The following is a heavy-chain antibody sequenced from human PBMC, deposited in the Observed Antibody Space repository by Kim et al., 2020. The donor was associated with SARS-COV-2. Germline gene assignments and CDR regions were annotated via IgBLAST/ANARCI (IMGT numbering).Heavy chain of an antibody. J-gene: IGHJ4*02. V-gene: IGHV4-39*01. CDR2: IYYSGST. CDR1: GGSISSSSYY. Sequence: SETLSLTCTVSGGSISSSSYYWGWIRQPPGKGLEWIGSIYYSGSTYYNPSLKSRVTISVDTSKNQFSLKLSSVTAADTAVYYCASIPPRELPPAERYFDYWGQGTLVTVSS. D-gene: IGHD1-26*01. CDR3: ASIPPRELPPAERYFDY.